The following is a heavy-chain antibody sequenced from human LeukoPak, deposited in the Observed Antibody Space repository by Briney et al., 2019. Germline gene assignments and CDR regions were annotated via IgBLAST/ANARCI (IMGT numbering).Heavy chain of an antibody. CDR2: IFPGDSDT. J-gene: IGHJ4*02. V-gene: IGHV5-51*01. Sequence: GESLKISCKGSGYNFTSYWTGWVRQMPGKGLEWMGIIFPGDSDTRYGPSFQGQVTISAEKSISTAYLQWSSLKASDTALYYCASRKKGMATAGFDYWGQGTLVTVSS. CDR3: ASRKKGMATAGFDY. CDR1: GYNFTSYW. D-gene: IGHD5-24*01.